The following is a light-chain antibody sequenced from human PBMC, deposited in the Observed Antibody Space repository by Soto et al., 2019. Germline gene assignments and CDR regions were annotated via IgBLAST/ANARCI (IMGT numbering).Light chain of an antibody. V-gene: IGLV2-14*01. J-gene: IGLJ1*01. CDR1: TRYVGGYNY. CDR3: SSYTSSSLWV. Sequence: SVLTQPASVSGSPWQSVTLSFTWTTRYVGGYNYVSWYQQHPGKAPKLMIYDVSNRPPGVSNRFSGSKSGNTASLTISGLQAEDEADYYCSSYTSSSLWVFGTGTKVTVL. CDR2: DVS.